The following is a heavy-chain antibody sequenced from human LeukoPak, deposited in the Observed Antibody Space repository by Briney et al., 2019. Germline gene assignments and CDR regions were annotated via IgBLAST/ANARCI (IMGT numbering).Heavy chain of an antibody. D-gene: IGHD6-13*01. Sequence: GGSLRLSCAASGFTFSSYAMSWVRQPPGKGLEWVSGISGSGDNTYYADSVKGRFTISRNNSKKTLYLHLNSLRVEDAAVYYCAKDGYSSIPGFHFEYWGQGTPVTVSS. CDR1: GFTFSSYA. CDR3: AKDGYSSIPGFHFEY. J-gene: IGHJ4*02. CDR2: ISGSGDNT. V-gene: IGHV3-23*01.